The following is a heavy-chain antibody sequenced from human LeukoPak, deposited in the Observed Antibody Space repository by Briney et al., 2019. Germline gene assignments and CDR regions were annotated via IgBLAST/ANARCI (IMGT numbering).Heavy chain of an antibody. CDR1: GFTFSTYG. D-gene: IGHD6-25*01. Sequence: PGRSLRLSCAASGFTFSTYGMHWVRQAPGKGLEWVALISYDGSNKYYANSVKGRFTISRDNSKNTLYLQMNSLRAEDTAVYYCAREGGYSSGWPYNCGQGRLVGVSS. J-gene: IGHJ4*02. CDR2: ISYDGSNK. CDR3: AREGGYSSGWPYN. V-gene: IGHV3-30*03.